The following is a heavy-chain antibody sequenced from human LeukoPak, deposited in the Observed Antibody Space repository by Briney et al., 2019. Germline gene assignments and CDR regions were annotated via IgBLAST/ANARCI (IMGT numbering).Heavy chain of an antibody. V-gene: IGHV1-69*13. CDR2: IIPIFGTA. Sequence: ASVKVSCKASGGTFSRYTISWVRQAPGQGLEWMGGIIPIFGTANYAQKFQGRVTITADESTSTGYMELSSLRSEDTAVYYCARGGFYGSGSYPDYYFDSWGQGTLVTVSS. CDR1: GGTFSRYT. D-gene: IGHD3-10*01. CDR3: ARGGFYGSGSYPDYYFDS. J-gene: IGHJ4*02.